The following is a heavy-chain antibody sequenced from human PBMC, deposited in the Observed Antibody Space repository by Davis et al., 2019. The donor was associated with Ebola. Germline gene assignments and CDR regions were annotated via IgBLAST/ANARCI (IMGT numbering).Heavy chain of an antibody. J-gene: IGHJ6*02. CDR1: GYTFTSHY. Sequence: AASVKVSCKASGYTFTSHYMHWVRHAPGQGLEWMGIINPSGGSTSYAQKFQGRVTMTRDTSTSTVYMELSSLRSEDTAVYYCARDRDAYSNYYYGMDVWGQGTTVTVSS. CDR3: ARDRDAYSNYYYGMDV. CDR2: INPSGGST. D-gene: IGHD4-11*01. V-gene: IGHV1-46*01.